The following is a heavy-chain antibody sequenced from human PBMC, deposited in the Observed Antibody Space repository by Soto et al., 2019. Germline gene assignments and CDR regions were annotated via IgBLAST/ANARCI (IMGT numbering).Heavy chain of an antibody. D-gene: IGHD3-3*01. Sequence: PSETLSLTCTVSGASVSSGSYYWSWLRPPPGKGLVGIGHIYYSGSTNYNPSLKSRVTISVDTSKNHFSLNLSSLTAADTAVYYCARGGLRCLEWFRDYYYYGMDVWGQGTTVTVSS. V-gene: IGHV4-61*03. J-gene: IGHJ6*02. CDR3: ARGGLRCLEWFRDYYYYGMDV. CDR2: IYYSGST. CDR1: GASVSSGSYY.